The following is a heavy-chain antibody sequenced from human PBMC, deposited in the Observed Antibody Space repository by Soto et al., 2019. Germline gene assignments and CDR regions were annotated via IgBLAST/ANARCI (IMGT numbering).Heavy chain of an antibody. CDR1: GFTFNRHP. J-gene: IGHJ4*02. Sequence: GGSLRLSCAASGFTFNRHPLHWVRQAPGKGLEWVAVISHDGNNKYYADSVKGRFTISRDNSMNMLYLQMHGLRTEDTAIFYCARASGHIYATIHGPFDHWGQGALVTVSS. CDR3: ARASGHIYATIHGPFDH. V-gene: IGHV3-30-3*01. CDR2: ISHDGNNK. D-gene: IGHD2-8*01.